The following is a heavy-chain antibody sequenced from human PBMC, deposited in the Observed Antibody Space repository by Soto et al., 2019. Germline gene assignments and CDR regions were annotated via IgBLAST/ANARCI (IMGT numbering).Heavy chain of an antibody. D-gene: IGHD2-21*01. CDR2: IFYIGST. Sequence: SETLSLTCTVSGGSISSGGYYWSWIRQHPGKGLELIGYIFYIGSTYCNPSLKSRVTISVDTSKNHFSLKLRSVTAADTAVYYCARDLIYGMDVWGQGTTVTVSS. CDR3: ARDLIYGMDV. V-gene: IGHV4-31*03. CDR1: GGSISSGGYY. J-gene: IGHJ6*02.